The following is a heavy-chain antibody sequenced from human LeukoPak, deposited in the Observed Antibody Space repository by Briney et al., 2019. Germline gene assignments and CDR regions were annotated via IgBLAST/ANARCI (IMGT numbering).Heavy chain of an antibody. V-gene: IGHV3-23*01. CDR2: ITNNGDRT. D-gene: IGHD3-16*01. CDR3: ARDWGFLKSEPGAFDI. J-gene: IGHJ3*02. Sequence: PGGSLRLSCAASGFTFSSYAMSWVRQAPGRGLEWVSVITNNGDRTYYADSVKGRFTISRDNSKNTLYLQMNSLRAEDTAVYYCARDWGFLKSEPGAFDIWGQGTMVTVSS. CDR1: GFTFSSYA.